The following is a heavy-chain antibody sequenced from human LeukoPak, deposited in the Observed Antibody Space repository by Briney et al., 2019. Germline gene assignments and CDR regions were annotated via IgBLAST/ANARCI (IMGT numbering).Heavy chain of an antibody. D-gene: IGHD6-19*01. CDR3: ARHTSAVAGAGGF. J-gene: IGHJ4*02. CDR1: GFTFSSYS. Sequence: GGSLRLSCAASGFTFSSYSMNWVRQAPGKGLEWVSSISSSSSYIYYADSVKGRFTISRDNAKNSLYLQMNSLRVEDTAVYYCARHTSAVAGAGGFWGQATLVTVSS. V-gene: IGHV3-21*01. CDR2: ISSSSSYI.